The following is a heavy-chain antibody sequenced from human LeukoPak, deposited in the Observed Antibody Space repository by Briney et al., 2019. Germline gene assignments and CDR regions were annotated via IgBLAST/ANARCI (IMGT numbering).Heavy chain of an antibody. D-gene: IGHD6-19*01. CDR1: GGSISSGDYY. V-gene: IGHV4-30-4*01. CDR2: VYYSGST. CDR3: ARSVPPDYSGGYPTLYGAFDI. Sequence: SETLSLTCTVSGGSISSGDYYWSWIRQPPGEGLEWIGYVYYSGSTYYNPSLKSRVTISVDTSKNQFSLKLSSVTAADTAVYYCARSVPPDYSGGYPTLYGAFDIWGQGTMVTVSS. J-gene: IGHJ3*02.